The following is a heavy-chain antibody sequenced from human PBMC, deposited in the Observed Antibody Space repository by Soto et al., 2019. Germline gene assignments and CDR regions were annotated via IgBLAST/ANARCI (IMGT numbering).Heavy chain of an antibody. CDR1: GYTFITYG. D-gene: IGHD3-22*01. V-gene: IGHV1-18*01. CDR3: ARGPTDYYDNSADYSWDY. CDR2: ISTYNGNT. J-gene: IGHJ4*02. Sequence: QVQLVQSGAEVKKPGASVKVSCKASGYTFITYGVSWVRQAPGQGLDWLGWISTYNGNTRYAERLQGRVTMTTDTTTNTAYMELRNLRSDDTAVYYCARGPTDYYDNSADYSWDYWGQGTLVTVSS.